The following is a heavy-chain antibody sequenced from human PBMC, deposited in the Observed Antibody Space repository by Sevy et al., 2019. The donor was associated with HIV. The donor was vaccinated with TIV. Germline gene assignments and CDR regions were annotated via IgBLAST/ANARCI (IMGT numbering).Heavy chain of an antibody. D-gene: IGHD4-17*01. CDR1: GYTFSNYG. CDR3: ARFGTVATLRYNYYNGMDV. J-gene: IGHJ6*02. CDR2: IGVYNGNI. Sequence: ASVKASCKASGYTFSNYGITWVRQAPGQGLEWMGWIGVYNGNIKYAQKFRGRVTVTTDTSTSTAYMELRSLRTDDTAVYYCARFGTVATLRYNYYNGMDVWGQGTTVTVSS. V-gene: IGHV1-18*01.